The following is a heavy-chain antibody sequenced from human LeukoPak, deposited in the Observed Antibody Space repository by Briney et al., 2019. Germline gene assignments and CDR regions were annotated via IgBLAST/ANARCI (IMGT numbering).Heavy chain of an antibody. Sequence: SETLSVICTVSGGSITNYYWSWIRQPPGKGLEWIGSIYHSGSTYYNPSLKSRVTISVDTSKNQFSLKLSSVTAADTAVYYCARDTSLVGATGSDYWGQGTLVTVSS. CDR3: ARDTSLVGATGSDY. V-gene: IGHV4-38-2*02. J-gene: IGHJ4*02. CDR2: IYHSGST. D-gene: IGHD1-26*01. CDR1: GGSITNYY.